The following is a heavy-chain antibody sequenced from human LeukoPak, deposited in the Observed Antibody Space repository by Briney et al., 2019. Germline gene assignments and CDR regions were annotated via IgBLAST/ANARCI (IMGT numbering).Heavy chain of an antibody. J-gene: IGHJ4*02. V-gene: IGHV3-21*04. CDR3: ARDQDFWSGSRSFDY. D-gene: IGHD3-3*01. CDR2: ISSSSRDI. CDR1: GFTFSSYS. Sequence: GGSLRLSCAASGFTFSSYSMNWVRQAPGKGLEWVSSISSSSRDINYADSVRGRFTISRDDAKNSLYLQMNSLRAEDTALYYCARDQDFWSGSRSFDYWGQGTLVTVSS.